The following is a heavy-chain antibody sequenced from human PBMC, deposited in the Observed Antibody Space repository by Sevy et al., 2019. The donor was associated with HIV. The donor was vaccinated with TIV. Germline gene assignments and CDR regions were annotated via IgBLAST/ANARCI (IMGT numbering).Heavy chain of an antibody. Sequence: ASVKVSRKASGYTFTSYGISWVRQAPGQGLEWMGWISAYNGNTNYAQKLQGRVTMTTDTSTSTAYMELRSLRSDDTAVYYCARERVGYDYSAFDIWGQGTMVTVSS. CDR2: ISAYNGNT. J-gene: IGHJ3*02. CDR1: GYTFTSYG. CDR3: ARERVGYDYSAFDI. V-gene: IGHV1-18*01. D-gene: IGHD3-22*01.